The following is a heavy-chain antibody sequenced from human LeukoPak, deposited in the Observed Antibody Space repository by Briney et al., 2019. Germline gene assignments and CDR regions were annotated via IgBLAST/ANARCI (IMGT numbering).Heavy chain of an antibody. CDR2: TNEDESAK. D-gene: IGHD2-8*01. Sequence: GGSLRLSCAASGFTFSSYAMSWVRQAPGKGLEWVALTNEDESAKYYVDSVKGRFTISRDNAKNSLFLQMNSLRDEDTAMYYCARGVNRAYDIWGQGTMVTVSS. J-gene: IGHJ3*02. V-gene: IGHV3-7*01. CDR1: GFTFSSYA. CDR3: ARGVNRAYDI.